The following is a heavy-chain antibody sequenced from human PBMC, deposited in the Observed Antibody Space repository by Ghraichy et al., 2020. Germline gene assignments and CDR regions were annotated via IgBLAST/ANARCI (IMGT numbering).Heavy chain of an antibody. J-gene: IGHJ6*02. V-gene: IGHV3-9*01. CDR2: FSWNSGNI. Sequence: SLNISCAVSGFTFDDNAIHWVRQAPGKGLEWVTGFSWNSGNIGYADSVKGRFTISGDNAKNSLYLQMNSLRAEDTALYYCALSNRRYYFYGMDVWGQGTTVTVSS. D-gene: IGHD2-2*01. CDR1: GFTFDDNA. CDR3: ALSNRRYYFYGMDV.